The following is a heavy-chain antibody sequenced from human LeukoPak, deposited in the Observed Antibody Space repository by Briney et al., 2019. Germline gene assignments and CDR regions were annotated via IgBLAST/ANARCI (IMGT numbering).Heavy chain of an antibody. CDR1: GVTFSDYC. CDR3: VKDGGWTFDY. J-gene: IGHJ4*02. CDR2: IKRDRKNRIEM. V-gene: IGHV3-7*03. D-gene: IGHD3-16*01. Sequence: GGSLRLSCAACGVTFSDYCMTWVCQAPRKGLEWVASIKRDRKNRIEMSYVDSVKGRFTISKDNGENSLYLQMNSLREEDTAVYYCVKDGGWTFDYWGQGTLVTVSS.